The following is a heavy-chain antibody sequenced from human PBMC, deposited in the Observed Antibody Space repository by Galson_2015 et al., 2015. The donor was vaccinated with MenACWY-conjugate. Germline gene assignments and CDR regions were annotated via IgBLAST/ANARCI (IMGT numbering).Heavy chain of an antibody. CDR3: TTHKPDSWGGLLFHFYMDV. D-gene: IGHD2-21*01. Sequence: SLRLSCAGSAFTFSNAYMSWVRQAPGKGLEWVGRIKSQTDGGKIDYAALVKGRFTISRDDSKNTLYLQMNSLKIEDTAVYYCTTHKPDSWGGLLFHFYMDVWGKGTTVTVSS. V-gene: IGHV3-15*01. J-gene: IGHJ6*03. CDR1: AFTFSNAY. CDR2: IKSQTDGGKI.